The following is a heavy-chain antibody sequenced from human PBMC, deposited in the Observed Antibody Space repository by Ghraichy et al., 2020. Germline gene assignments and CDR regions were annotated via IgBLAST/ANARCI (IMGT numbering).Heavy chain of an antibody. V-gene: IGHV4-4*09. CDR1: SGSISTYQ. D-gene: IGHD2-15*01. Sequence: SETLSLTCTVSSGSISTYQWSWIRQPPGKGLEWIGYIYSSGSTNYNPSLKSRVTISVDTSKNQFSLKLSSVTAADTAVYYCARRIRSDVVVVADNWFDSWGQGTLVTVSS. CDR2: IYSSGST. CDR3: ARRIRSDVVVVADNWFDS. J-gene: IGHJ5*01.